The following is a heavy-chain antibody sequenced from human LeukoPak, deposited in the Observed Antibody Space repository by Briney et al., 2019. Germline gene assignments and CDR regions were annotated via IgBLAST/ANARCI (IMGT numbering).Heavy chain of an antibody. CDR3: ARDRGPRTGFMVREAYDY. Sequence: PGGSLRLSCAASGFTFGSCWMNWVRQTPGKGLEWVANINQDGSQKFYVDSVKGRFTISRDNANNSLYLQMNSLRAEDTAVYYCARDRGPRTGFMVREAYDYWGQGTLVTVSS. CDR1: GFTFGSCW. D-gene: IGHD3-10*01. V-gene: IGHV3-7*01. CDR2: INQDGSQK. J-gene: IGHJ4*02.